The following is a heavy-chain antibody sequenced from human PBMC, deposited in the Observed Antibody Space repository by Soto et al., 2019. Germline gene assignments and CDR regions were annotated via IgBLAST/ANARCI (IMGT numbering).Heavy chain of an antibody. CDR1: GFTFRSCG. Sequence: QVQLVESGGGVVQPGRSLRLSCEVSGFTFRSCGMHWVRQAPGKGLEWVAVLWYDGRNKYYADSVKGRFTISRDDYMNTLYLQMNSLRAENTALYSCVRDVGETALPNNEAFNRWGQGTMISVS. J-gene: IGHJ3*01. D-gene: IGHD3-10*01. CDR3: VRDVGETALPNNEAFNR. CDR2: LWYDGRNK. V-gene: IGHV3-33*01.